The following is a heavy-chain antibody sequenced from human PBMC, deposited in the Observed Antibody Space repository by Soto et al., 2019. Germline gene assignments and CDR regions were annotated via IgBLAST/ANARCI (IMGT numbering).Heavy chain of an antibody. CDR3: ARVPYSHYYYYIDF. J-gene: IGHJ6*03. CDR2: IRGSGDGT. CDR1: GFTFSSYA. D-gene: IGHD4-4*01. V-gene: IGHV3-23*01. Sequence: EVQLLESGGGLVQPGGSLRLSCAASGFTFSSYAMNWVRQAPGKGLEWVSSIRGSGDGTFYADSVEGRFTISRDNTENTVYLQMNNLRADDTAVYYCARVPYSHYYYYIDFWGKGATVTVSS.